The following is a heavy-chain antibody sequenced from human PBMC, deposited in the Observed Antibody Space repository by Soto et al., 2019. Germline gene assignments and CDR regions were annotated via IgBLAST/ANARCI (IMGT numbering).Heavy chain of an antibody. D-gene: IGHD3-16*02. CDR2: ISNNGDTA. V-gene: IGHV3-23*01. CDR1: GFTFSSYA. J-gene: IGHJ4*02. Sequence: EVQLLESGGRLVQPGGSLTLSCATSGFTFSSYAMVWVRQAAEKGLEWVASISNNGDTAYYADSVKGRFTISRGNSENTLYLQRNGLRADDTALYFCAKSRVFIGAIVTLLDSWGQGTQVTVSS. CDR3: AKSRVFIGAIVTLLDS.